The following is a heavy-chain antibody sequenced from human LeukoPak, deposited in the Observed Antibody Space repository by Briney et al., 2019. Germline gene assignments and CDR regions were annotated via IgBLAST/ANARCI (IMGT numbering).Heavy chain of an antibody. J-gene: IGHJ5*02. CDR1: GFTFSSYA. D-gene: IGHD6-13*01. Sequence: GGSLRLSCAASGFTFSSYAMSWVRQAPGKGPEWVAVIWYDGSNKYHGDSVKGRFTISRDNSKNTLYLQMNSLRAEDTAVYYCARDSSSSFDPWGQGTLVTVSS. CDR3: ARDSSSSFDP. V-gene: IGHV3-33*08. CDR2: IWYDGSNK.